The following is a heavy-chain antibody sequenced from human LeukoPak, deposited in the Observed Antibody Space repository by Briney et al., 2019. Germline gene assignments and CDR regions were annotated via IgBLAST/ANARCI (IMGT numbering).Heavy chain of an antibody. CDR2: IHHTGKN. V-gene: IGHV4-59*01. Sequence: PSETLSLTCAVSGASITSYYWNWIRQSPGKGLEWIGYIHHTGKNWYNPPLQSRVTLSVDTSKSEFSLRLNSVTAADTAVYYCAKWHEKPLAFDSWGQGTLVTVS. CDR3: AKWHEKPLAFDS. D-gene: IGHD1-14*01. CDR1: GASITSYY. J-gene: IGHJ4*02.